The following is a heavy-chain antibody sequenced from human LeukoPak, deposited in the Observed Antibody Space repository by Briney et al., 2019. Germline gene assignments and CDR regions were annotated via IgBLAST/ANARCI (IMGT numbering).Heavy chain of an antibody. V-gene: IGHV4-39*01. CDR2: ISYSGNT. J-gene: IGHJ3*02. D-gene: IGHD2-15*01. CDR1: GGSIISSDYH. Sequence: SSETLSLTCTVSGGSIISSDYHWGWVRQPPGKGLEWIGTISYSGNTDYNPSLRSRVTISVDTSINQFSLRLGSVTAADTAVYHCARHCCSGPAKRVFDIWGQGTMVTVSS. CDR3: ARHCCSGPAKRVFDI.